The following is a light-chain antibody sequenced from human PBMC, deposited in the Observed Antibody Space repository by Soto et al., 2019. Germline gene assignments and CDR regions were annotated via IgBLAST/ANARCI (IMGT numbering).Light chain of an antibody. J-gene: IGKJ1*01. Sequence: EIVLTQSPGTLSLSPGERATLSCRASQSVADNYLAWYQQKPGQAPRLLIYAASRRATGIPDTFSGSGSGTDFTLTITILEPEDFALYYCQQYGHSPRTFGQGTRVEIK. CDR2: AAS. CDR3: QQYGHSPRT. V-gene: IGKV3-20*01. CDR1: QSVADNY.